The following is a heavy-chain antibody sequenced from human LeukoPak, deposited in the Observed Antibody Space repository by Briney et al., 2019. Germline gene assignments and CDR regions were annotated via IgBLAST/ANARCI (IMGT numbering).Heavy chain of an antibody. CDR1: GFTFRTYW. CDR3: ARIGTWELLNN. D-gene: IGHD1-26*01. J-gene: IGHJ4*02. CDR2: INGDGSII. V-gene: IGHV3-74*01. Sequence: PGGSLRLSCAGSGFTFRTYWMNWVRQAPGKGLVWVSRINGDGSIINYADSVKGRFTISRDNAKNTLYLQMNSLRSEDTAVYYCARIGTWELLNNWGQGTLVTVSS.